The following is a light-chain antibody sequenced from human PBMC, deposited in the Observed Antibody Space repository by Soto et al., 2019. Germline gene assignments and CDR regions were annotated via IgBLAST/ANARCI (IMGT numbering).Light chain of an antibody. CDR2: LAS. V-gene: IGKV3-20*01. CDR1: PSVTNDY. Sequence: EIVLTQSPGTLSLCPGERATLSCRASPSVTNDYLARYQEKTGQTPRLIVYLASSWAPGIPDRFSGSGSGPHFTLTIRRVEPEDCAVYCCQQYGYSPWTFGQGTKVEIK. J-gene: IGKJ1*01. CDR3: QQYGYSPWT.